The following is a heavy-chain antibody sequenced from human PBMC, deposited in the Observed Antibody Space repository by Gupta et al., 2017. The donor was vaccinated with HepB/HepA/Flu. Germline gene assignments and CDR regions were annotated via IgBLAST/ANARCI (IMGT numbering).Heavy chain of an antibody. D-gene: IGHD3-10*01. CDR2: INHSGST. CDR1: GGSFSGYY. Sequence: QVQLQQWGAGLLKPSETLSLTCAVYGGSFSGYYWSWIRQPPGKGLEWIGEINHSGSTNYNPSLKSRVTISVDTSKNQFSLKLSSVTAADTAVYYCASGRKWFRVGFDPWGQGTLVTVSS. J-gene: IGHJ5*02. V-gene: IGHV4-34*01. CDR3: ASGRKWFRVGFDP.